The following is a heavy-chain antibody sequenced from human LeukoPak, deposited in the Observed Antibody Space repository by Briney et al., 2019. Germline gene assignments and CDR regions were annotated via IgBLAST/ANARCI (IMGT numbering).Heavy chain of an antibody. CDR3: ARTITVAGKYYFDY. J-gene: IGHJ4*02. D-gene: IGHD6-19*01. Sequence: SETLSLTCTVSGGSISSYYWSWIRQPAGKGLEWIGRIYTSGSTNYNPSLKSRVTISVDTSKNQFSLTLSSVTAADTAVYYCARTITVAGKYYFDYWGQGTLVTVSS. V-gene: IGHV4-4*07. CDR2: IYTSGST. CDR1: GGSISSYY.